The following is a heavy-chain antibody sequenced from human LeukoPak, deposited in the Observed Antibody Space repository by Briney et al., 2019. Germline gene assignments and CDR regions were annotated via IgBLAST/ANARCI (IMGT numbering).Heavy chain of an antibody. J-gene: IGHJ5*02. V-gene: IGHV1-69*13. CDR2: ITPIFGTA. D-gene: IGHD2-15*01. CDR1: GGTFSSYA. Sequence: ASVKVSCKASGGTFSSYAISWVRQAPGQGLEWMGGITPIFGTANYAQKFQGRVTITADESTGTAYMELSSLRSEDTAVYYCARVLAATGWFDPWGQGTLVTVSS. CDR3: ARVLAATGWFDP.